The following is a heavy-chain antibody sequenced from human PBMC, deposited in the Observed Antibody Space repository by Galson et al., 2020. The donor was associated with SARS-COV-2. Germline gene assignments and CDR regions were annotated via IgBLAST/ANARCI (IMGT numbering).Heavy chain of an antibody. J-gene: IGHJ3*02. CDR3: ARKGILDI. D-gene: IGHD6-13*01. CDR2: MSDVGITK. Sequence: GESLKISCAASGFSFSDSYMSWIRQAPGKGPEWVAYMSDVGITKYYADSVKGRFTISRDNAKNSLYLQMDSLRAEDTAVYYCARKGILDIWGQGTMVTVSS. V-gene: IGHV3-11*01. CDR1: GFSFSDSY.